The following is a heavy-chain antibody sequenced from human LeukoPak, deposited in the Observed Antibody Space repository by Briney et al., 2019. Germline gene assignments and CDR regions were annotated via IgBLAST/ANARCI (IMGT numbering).Heavy chain of an antibody. CDR3: ARDPHATTVTTGAFDI. V-gene: IGHV1-69*05. J-gene: IGHJ3*02. D-gene: IGHD4-17*01. CDR2: IIPIFGTA. Sequence: SVKVSCKASGGTFSSYAISWVRQAPGQGLEWMGGIIPIFGTANYAQRFQGRVTITTDESTSTAYMELSSLRSEDTAVYYCARDPHATTVTTGAFDIWGQGTMVTVSS. CDR1: GGTFSSYA.